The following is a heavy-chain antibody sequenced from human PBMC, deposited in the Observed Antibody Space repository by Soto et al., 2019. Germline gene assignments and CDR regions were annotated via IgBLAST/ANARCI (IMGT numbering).Heavy chain of an antibody. J-gene: IGHJ4*02. V-gene: IGHV1-46*01. CDR3: ARDDSGFSGSHSIDYFNY. CDR2: INPSGGST. Sequence: GASVKVSCKASGYTFTSYYMHWVRQAPGQGLEWMGIINPSGGSTSYAQKFQGRVTMTRDTSTGTVYMQLSSLTSEDTAVYYCARDDSGFSGSHSIDYFNYWGQGALVNVSS. D-gene: IGHD1-26*01. CDR1: GYTFTSYY.